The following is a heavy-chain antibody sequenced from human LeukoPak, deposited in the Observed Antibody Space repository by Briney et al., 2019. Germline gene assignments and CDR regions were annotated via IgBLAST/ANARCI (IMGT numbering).Heavy chain of an antibody. V-gene: IGHV1-2*02. Sequence: ATVKVSCKASGGTFSSYAISWVRQAPGQGLEWMGWINPNSGGTNYAQKFQGRVTMTRDTSISTAYMELSRLRSDDTAVYYCARVGYYDSSGYYDYWGQGTLVTVSS. CDR2: INPNSGGT. CDR1: GGTFSSYA. D-gene: IGHD3-22*01. CDR3: ARVGYYDSSGYYDY. J-gene: IGHJ4*02.